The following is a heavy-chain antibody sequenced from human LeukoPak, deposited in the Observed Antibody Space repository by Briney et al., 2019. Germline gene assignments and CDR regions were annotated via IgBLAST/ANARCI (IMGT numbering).Heavy chain of an antibody. J-gene: IGHJ3*02. CDR2: IDPGDSDT. CDR3: ARRCSSTSCYSTVTNRAFDI. D-gene: IGHD2-2*01. Sequence: GESLKISYKGSGYSFTSYWIGWVRQMPGKGLEWMGIIDPGDSDTRYSPSFQGQVTISADKSISTAYLQWSSLKASDTAMYYCARRCSSTSCYSTVTNRAFDIWGQGTMVTVSS. V-gene: IGHV5-51*01. CDR1: GYSFTSYW.